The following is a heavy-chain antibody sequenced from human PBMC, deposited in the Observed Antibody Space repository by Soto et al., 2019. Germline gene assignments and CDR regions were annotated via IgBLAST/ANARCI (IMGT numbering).Heavy chain of an antibody. J-gene: IGHJ4*02. V-gene: IGHV4-39*01. CDR1: GGSISSDSYY. CDR2: ISYFGST. Sequence: SETLSLTCTVSGGSISSDSYYWGWIRQSPEKGFEWIASISYFGSTYYSPTLKSRLLISVDTSKSQFSLKLSSVTAADTAVYYCVRFWPLPYSDALTDYTDAFDYWGQGILVTVSS. CDR3: VRFWPLPYSDALTDYTDAFDY. D-gene: IGHD3-9*01.